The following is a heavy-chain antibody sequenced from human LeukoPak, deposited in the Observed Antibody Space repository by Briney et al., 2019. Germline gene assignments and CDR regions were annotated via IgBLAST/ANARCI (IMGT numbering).Heavy chain of an antibody. J-gene: IGHJ4*02. V-gene: IGHV4-39*01. D-gene: IGHD2-2*01. CDR3: ARISIVVVRAYFDY. Sequence: KPSQSLSPTCTVSLGSIRRSSNQWGSIRQPPGKGMEWIVSIYYSGSTNYNPSLKSRVTVSVDTAKNQFSLMLSSVTAADTAVYYCARISIVVVRAYFDYWGQGTLVTVSS. CDR2: IYYSGST. CDR1: LGSIRRSSNQ.